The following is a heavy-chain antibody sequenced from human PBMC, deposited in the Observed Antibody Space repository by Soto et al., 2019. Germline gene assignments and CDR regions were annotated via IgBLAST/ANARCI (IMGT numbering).Heavy chain of an antibody. CDR3: ARRNDILTPRAFDI. CDR2: IYYSGST. CDR1: GGSISSSSYY. Sequence: QLQLQESGPGLVKPSETLSLTCTVSGGSISSSSYYWGWIRQPPGKGLEWIGSIYYSGSTYYNPSLKSRVTIAVDTSKNQFSLKLSSVTAADTAVYYCARRNDILTPRAFDIWGQGTMVTVSS. V-gene: IGHV4-39*01. J-gene: IGHJ3*02. D-gene: IGHD3-9*01.